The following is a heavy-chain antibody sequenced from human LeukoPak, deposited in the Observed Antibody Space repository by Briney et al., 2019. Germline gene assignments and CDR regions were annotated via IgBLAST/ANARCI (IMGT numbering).Heavy chain of an antibody. CDR1: GFTFSSYA. CDR2: ISGSGGST. CDR3: AKDHGSTSPNWFDP. J-gene: IGHJ5*02. V-gene: IGHV3-23*01. D-gene: IGHD2-2*01. Sequence: GGSLRLSCAASGFTFSSYAMSWVRQAPGKGLEWDSAISGSGGSTYYADSVKGRFTISRDNSKNTLYLQMISLRAEDTAVYYCAKDHGSTSPNWFDPWGQGTLVTVSS.